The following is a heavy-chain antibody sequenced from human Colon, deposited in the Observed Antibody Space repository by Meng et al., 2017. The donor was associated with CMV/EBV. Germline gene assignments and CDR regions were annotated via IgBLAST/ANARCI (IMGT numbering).Heavy chain of an antibody. CDR2: MNPNHGGA. D-gene: IGHD6-19*01. Sequence: ASVKVSCKASGYTFTGYFIQWLRQAPGQGREWMGWMNPNHGGAQFAPKFQGRVTMTRDTATTTAYMELRGLTSDDTAVHFCAIKLGLAVADKREASSLGYWGQGTLVTVSS. CDR1: GYTFTGYF. V-gene: IGHV1-2*02. CDR3: AIKLGLAVADKREASSLGY. J-gene: IGHJ4*02.